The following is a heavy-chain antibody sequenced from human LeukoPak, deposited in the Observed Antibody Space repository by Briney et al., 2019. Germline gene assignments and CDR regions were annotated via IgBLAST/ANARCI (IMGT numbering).Heavy chain of an antibody. Sequence: PGGSLRLSCVVSGFTFNGCWMNWVRQAPGKGLEWVASINHNGNVNYYVDSVKGRFTISRDNAKNSLYLQMSNLRAEDTAVYFCARGGGLDVWGQGATVTVSS. D-gene: IGHD3-16*01. CDR2: INHNGNVN. V-gene: IGHV3-7*03. CDR3: ARGGGLDV. J-gene: IGHJ6*02. CDR1: GFTFNGCW.